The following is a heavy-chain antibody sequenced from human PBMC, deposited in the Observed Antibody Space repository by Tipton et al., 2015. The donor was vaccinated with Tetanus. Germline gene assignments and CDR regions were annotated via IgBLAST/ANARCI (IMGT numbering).Heavy chain of an antibody. J-gene: IGHJ4*02. CDR2: IFYAGST. Sequence: LRLSCTVSGVSISSYYWSWIRQSPGKGLEWIGYIFYAGSTNSNPSLKSRVTISVDKAKNQFSLKLTSVTAADTAVYFCARGLPREPFYLDYWGQGKQVTVSS. D-gene: IGHD1-26*01. V-gene: IGHV4-59*01. CDR1: GVSISSYY. CDR3: ARGLPREPFYLDY.